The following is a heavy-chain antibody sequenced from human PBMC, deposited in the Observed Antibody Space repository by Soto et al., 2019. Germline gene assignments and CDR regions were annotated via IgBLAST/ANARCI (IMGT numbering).Heavy chain of an antibody. CDR2: ILYDGSKK. CDR1: GFMFSSYG. V-gene: IGHV3-30*03. Sequence: QVQLVESGGGVVQPGRSLRLSCAASGFMFSSYGMQWVRQAPGKGLEWVSVILYDGSKKFYADSVKGRFTISRDKSNKTLYLQMKSLRVEDTARYYCARGRTIVTRWGLGTLVTVSS. CDR3: ARGRTIVTR. D-gene: IGHD3-16*02. J-gene: IGHJ4*02.